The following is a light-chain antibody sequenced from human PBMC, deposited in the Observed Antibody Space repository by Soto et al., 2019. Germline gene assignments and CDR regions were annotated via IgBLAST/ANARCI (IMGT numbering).Light chain of an antibody. Sequence: QSALTQPRSVSGSPGQSVTISCTGTSSDIGTYDFVSWYQQHPGKAPQLMIFDVSERPAGVPDRFSGSKSGNAASLTISGLQAEDESYYYCCLYAVTFYVFGTVTNLTVL. CDR1: SSDIGTYDF. V-gene: IGLV2-11*01. J-gene: IGLJ1*01. CDR3: CLYAVTFYV. CDR2: DVS.